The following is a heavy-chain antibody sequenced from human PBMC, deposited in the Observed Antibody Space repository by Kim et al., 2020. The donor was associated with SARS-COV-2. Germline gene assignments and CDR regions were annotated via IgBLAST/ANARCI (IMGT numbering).Heavy chain of an antibody. D-gene: IGHD6-19*01. CDR3: ARDRRGWSGYYYGMDV. J-gene: IGHJ6*02. CDR1: GYTFTGYY. V-gene: IGHV1-2*04. Sequence: ASVKVSCKASGYTFTGYYMHWVRQAPGQGLEWMGWINPNSGGTNYAQKFQGWVTMTRDTSISTAYMELSRLRSDDTAVYYCARDRRGWSGYYYGMDVWGQGTTVTVSS. CDR2: INPNSGGT.